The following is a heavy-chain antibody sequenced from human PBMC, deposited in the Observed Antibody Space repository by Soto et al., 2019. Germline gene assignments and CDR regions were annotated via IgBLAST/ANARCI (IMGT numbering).Heavy chain of an antibody. V-gene: IGHV4-34*01. CDR1: GGSLSGYS. CDR2: ISYSGGT. CDR3: ASIRSSRP. Sequence: QVHLQQWGAGLLKPSENLSLTCAVYGGSLSGYSWSWIRQAPGRGLEWVGEISYSGGTNYNPSLESRVTISQDTSNNQFSLRLSSVTAADTAVYYCASIRSSRPWGPGTLVTVSS. J-gene: IGHJ4*02.